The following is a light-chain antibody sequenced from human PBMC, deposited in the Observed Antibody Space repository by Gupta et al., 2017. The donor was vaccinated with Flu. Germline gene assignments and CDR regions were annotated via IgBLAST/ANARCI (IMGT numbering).Light chain of an antibody. CDR3: QQRSNRPPYT. CDR1: QSVSRY. CDR2: DAS. V-gene: IGKV3-11*01. Sequence: ATLSLSPGERATRSCRASQSVSRYLAWYQQKPGQAPRLLIYDASDRATGIPARFSGSGFGTDFTLTISSLEPEDFAVYYCQQRSNRPPYTFGQGTKLQIK. J-gene: IGKJ2*01.